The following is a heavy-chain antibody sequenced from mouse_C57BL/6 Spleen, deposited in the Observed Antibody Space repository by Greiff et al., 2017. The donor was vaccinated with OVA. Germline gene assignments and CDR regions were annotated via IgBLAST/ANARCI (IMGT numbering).Heavy chain of an antibody. CDR1: GYTFTSYW. V-gene: IGHV1-74*01. CDR2: IHPSDSDT. Sequence: VQLQQPGAELVKPGASVKESCKASGYTFTSYWMHWVKQRPGQGLEWIGRIHPSDSDTNYNQKFKGKATLTVDKSSSTAYMQLSSLTSEDSAVYYCAMGFYDGYFTWFAYWGQGTLVTVSA. CDR3: AMGFYDGYFTWFAY. J-gene: IGHJ3*01. D-gene: IGHD2-3*01.